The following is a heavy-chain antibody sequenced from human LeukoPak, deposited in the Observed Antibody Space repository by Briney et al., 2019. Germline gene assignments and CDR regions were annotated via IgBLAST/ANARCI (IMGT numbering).Heavy chain of an antibody. CDR3: AKGAYYYGSGSYCFDH. D-gene: IGHD3-10*01. V-gene: IGHV3-23*01. CDR2: ISGTGGST. J-gene: IGHJ5*02. CDR1: GLTFRAFA. Sequence: GGSLRLSCAASGLTFRAFAMSWVRQAPGKGLECVSSISGTGGSTACADSVKGRFIITRDNSKNTLFLQMNSLRAEDTAVYYCAKGAYYYGSGSYCFDHWGQGILVTVST.